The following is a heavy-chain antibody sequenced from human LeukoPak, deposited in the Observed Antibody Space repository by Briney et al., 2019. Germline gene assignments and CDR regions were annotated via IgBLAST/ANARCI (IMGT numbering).Heavy chain of an antibody. Sequence: GGSLRLSCAASEFTFSRYEMNWARQAPGKGLEWVSYISSSGSTIYYADSVKGRFTISRDNPKNSLYLQMNSLRAEDTAVYYCARDGNSGYDPDAFDIWGQGTMVTVSS. J-gene: IGHJ3*02. CDR3: ARDGNSGYDPDAFDI. V-gene: IGHV3-48*03. CDR1: EFTFSRYE. D-gene: IGHD5-12*01. CDR2: ISSSGSTI.